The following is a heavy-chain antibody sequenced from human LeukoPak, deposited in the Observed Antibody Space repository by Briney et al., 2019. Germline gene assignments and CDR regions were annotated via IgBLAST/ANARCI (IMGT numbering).Heavy chain of an antibody. Sequence: SETLSLTCTVSGGSISSGGYYWSWIRQPPGKGLEWIGEINHSGSTNYNPSLKSRVTISVDTSKNQFSLKLSSVTAADTAVYYCAKSSPHYGDYPALWGQGTLVTVSS. CDR2: INHSGST. V-gene: IGHV4-39*07. J-gene: IGHJ4*02. D-gene: IGHD4-17*01. CDR1: GGSISSGGYY. CDR3: AKSSPHYGDYPAL.